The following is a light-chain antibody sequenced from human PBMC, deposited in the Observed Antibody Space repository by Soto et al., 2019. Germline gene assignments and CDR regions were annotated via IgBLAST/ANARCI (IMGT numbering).Light chain of an antibody. Sequence: DIQMTQSPSSLSASIGDRVAISCRSSQDIRSDLGWYQQKPGKDPKRLIYAAVTLQSGVPPRFSGSGSGTDFTLTISSLQPEDFATYFCLQHNTSPWTFGQGTKVEIK. J-gene: IGKJ1*01. CDR3: LQHNTSPWT. V-gene: IGKV1-17*01. CDR2: AAV. CDR1: QDIRSD.